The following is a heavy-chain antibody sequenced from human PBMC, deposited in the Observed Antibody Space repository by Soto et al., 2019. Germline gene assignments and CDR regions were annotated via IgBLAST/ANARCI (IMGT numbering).Heavy chain of an antibody. V-gene: IGHV3-23*01. D-gene: IGHD6-13*01. J-gene: IGHJ4*02. CDR3: AKGSGSSWFSS. CDR2: ISVSGGST. CDR1: GFTFSSYA. Sequence: GGSLRLSCAASGFTFSSYAMSWVRQAPGKGLEWVSAISVSGGSTYYADSVKGRFTISRDNSKKTLYLQMNSLRAEDTAVYYCAKGSGSSWFSSWGQGTLVTVSS.